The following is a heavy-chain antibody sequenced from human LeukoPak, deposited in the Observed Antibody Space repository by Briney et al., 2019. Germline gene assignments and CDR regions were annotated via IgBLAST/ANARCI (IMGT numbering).Heavy chain of an antibody. J-gene: IGHJ4*02. CDR2: ISSSSSYI. CDR3: ARERYYFDY. V-gene: IGHV3-21*01. CDR1: GFTFNSYS. Sequence: PGGSLRLSCGGSGFTFNSYSMNWVLQAPGNGLECVSSISSSSSYIYYADSVKGRFTISRDNAKNSLYLQMNSLRAEDTAVYYCARERYYFDYWGQGTLVTVSS.